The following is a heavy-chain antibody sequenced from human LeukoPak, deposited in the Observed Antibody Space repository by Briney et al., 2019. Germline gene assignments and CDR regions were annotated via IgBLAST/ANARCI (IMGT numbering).Heavy chain of an antibody. CDR1: GLTFSSYS. CDR3: ASLTYYDFWSGPNWFDP. J-gene: IGHJ5*02. V-gene: IGHV3-21*01. CDR2: ISSSSSYI. Sequence: GGSLRLSCAASGLTFSSYSMNWVRQAPGKGLEWVSSISSSSSYIYYADSVKGRFTISRDNAKNSLYLQMNSLRAEDTAVYYCASLTYYDFWSGPNWFDPWGQGTLVTVSS. D-gene: IGHD3-3*01.